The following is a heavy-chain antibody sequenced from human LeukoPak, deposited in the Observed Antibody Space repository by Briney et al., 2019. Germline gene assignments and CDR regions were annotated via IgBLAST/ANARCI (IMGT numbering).Heavy chain of an antibody. J-gene: IGHJ4*02. CDR1: GFTFS. D-gene: IGHD3-22*01. CDR2: VSATGYTT. Sequence: GGSLRLSCVASGFTFSWVRQAPGKGLEGVSYVSATGYTTSYADSVKGRFTISRDNAKNTVFLQMNSLRAEDTAVYYCAKGAVGKSESSGYPPHFDYWGQGTLVTVSS. CDR3: AKGAVGKSESSGYPPHFDY. V-gene: IGHV3-23*01.